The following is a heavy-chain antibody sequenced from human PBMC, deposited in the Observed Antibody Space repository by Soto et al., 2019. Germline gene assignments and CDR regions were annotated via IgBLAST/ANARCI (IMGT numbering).Heavy chain of an antibody. V-gene: IGHV3-33*01. D-gene: IGHD2-2*01. Sequence: GSLRLSCAASGFTFSSFGMHWVHQAPGKGLEWVAIIWYDGNNKYYADSVKGRFTISRDNSKNTVYLQMNSLRAEDTAVYYCARGSQKVAAALDPWGQGTLVTVSS. J-gene: IGHJ5*02. CDR1: GFTFSSFG. CDR2: IWYDGNNK. CDR3: ARGSQKVAAALDP.